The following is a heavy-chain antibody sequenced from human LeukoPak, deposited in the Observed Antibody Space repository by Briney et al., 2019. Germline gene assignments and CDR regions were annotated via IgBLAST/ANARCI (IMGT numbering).Heavy chain of an antibody. CDR2: IRSKGYGGTT. CDR1: GFTFGDYA. J-gene: IGHJ4*02. V-gene: IGHV3-49*03. CDR3: TKSRYYDYVWGGY. Sequence: GGSLRLSCTGSGFTFGDYAVTWFRQAPGKGLEWVGFIRSKGYGGTTEYAASVKGRFTISRDDSKCIAYLQMNSLKTEDTAVYYCTKSRYYDYVWGGYWGQGTLVTASS. D-gene: IGHD3-16*01.